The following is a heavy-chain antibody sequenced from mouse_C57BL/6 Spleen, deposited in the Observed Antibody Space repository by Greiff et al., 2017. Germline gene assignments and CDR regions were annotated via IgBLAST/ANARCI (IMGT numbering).Heavy chain of an antibody. J-gene: IGHJ4*01. CDR1: GYTFTSYG. V-gene: IGHV1-81*01. CDR2: IYPRSGNT. Sequence: VLLVESGAELARPGASVKLSCKASGYTFTSYGISWVKQRTGQGLEWIGEIYPRSGNTYYNEKFKGKATLTADKSSSTAYMELRSLTSEDSAVYFCARDYYRHYYAMDYWGKGTSVTVSS. CDR3: ARDYYRHYYAMDY. D-gene: IGHD2-14*01.